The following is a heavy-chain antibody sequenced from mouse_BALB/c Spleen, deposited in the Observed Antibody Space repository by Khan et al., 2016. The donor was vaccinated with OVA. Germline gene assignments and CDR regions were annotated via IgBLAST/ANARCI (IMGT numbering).Heavy chain of an antibody. J-gene: IGHJ3*01. CDR3: SRSNGNYWFAY. CDR2: INTYTGEA. V-gene: IGHV9-3-1*01. CDR1: GYTLTDYG. Sequence: QIKLVQSGPELKKPGETVKISCKASGYTLTDYGMNWVKQAPGKGLKWMGWINTYTGEATYADDFKGRFAFSLETSANTAYLQINNLKTEDTATSFCSRSNGNYWFAYWGQGTLVTVSA. D-gene: IGHD2-1*01.